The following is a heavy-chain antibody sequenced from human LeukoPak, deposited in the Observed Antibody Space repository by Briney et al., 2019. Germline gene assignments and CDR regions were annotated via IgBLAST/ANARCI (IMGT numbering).Heavy chain of an antibody. D-gene: IGHD2-21*02. Sequence: NPSETLSLTCTVSGGSISSYYWSRIRQPAGKGLEWIGRIYTSGSTNYNPSLKSRVTMSVDTSKNQFSLKLSSVTAADTAVYYCAGIVVVTAIGVGFDYWGQGTLVTVSS. J-gene: IGHJ4*02. V-gene: IGHV4-4*07. CDR1: GGSISSYY. CDR2: IYTSGST. CDR3: AGIVVVTAIGVGFDY.